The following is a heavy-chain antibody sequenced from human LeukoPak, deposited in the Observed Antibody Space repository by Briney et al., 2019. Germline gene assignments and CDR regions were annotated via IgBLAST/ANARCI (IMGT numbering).Heavy chain of an antibody. J-gene: IGHJ4*02. CDR1: GFSLSTSGMC. Sequence: SGPALVKPTQTLTLTCTFSGFSLSTSGMCVNWIRQPPGKALEWLARIDWDDDKYYSTSLKTRLTISKDTPKNQVVLTMTNMDPEDTATYYCARMGCGSYPNYFDFWGQGALVTVSS. CDR3: ARMGCGSYPNYFDF. CDR2: IDWDDDK. V-gene: IGHV2-70*11. D-gene: IGHD3-16*02.